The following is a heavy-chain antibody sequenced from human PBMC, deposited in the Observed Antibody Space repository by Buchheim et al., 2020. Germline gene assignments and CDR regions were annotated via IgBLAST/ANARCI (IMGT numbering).Heavy chain of an antibody. V-gene: IGHV4-39*07. D-gene: IGHD3-22*01. CDR2: ICSTGTT. J-gene: IGHJ4*02. Sequence: QLQLQESGPGLVKPSETLSLTCTVSGGSIDSRNYYWGWIRQPPGEGLEWIGTICSTGTTYYNLSLKSRVTISVDTSKNQFSLKLSSVTAADTAAYYCARDPYYYDNSGYKYFFGYWGQGIL. CDR3: ARDPYYYDNSGYKYFFGY. CDR1: GGSIDSRNYY.